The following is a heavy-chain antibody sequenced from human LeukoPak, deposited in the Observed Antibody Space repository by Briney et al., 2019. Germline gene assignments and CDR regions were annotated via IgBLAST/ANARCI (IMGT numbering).Heavy chain of an antibody. CDR3: ARDLGAAAGIGFDY. D-gene: IGHD6-13*01. Sequence: GASVEVSCKASGYTFTGYYMHWVRQAPGQGLEWMGWINPNSGGTNYAQKFQGRVTMTRDTSISTAYMELSRLRSDDTAVYYCARDLGAAAGIGFDYWGQGTLVTVSS. J-gene: IGHJ4*02. V-gene: IGHV1-2*02. CDR2: INPNSGGT. CDR1: GYTFTGYY.